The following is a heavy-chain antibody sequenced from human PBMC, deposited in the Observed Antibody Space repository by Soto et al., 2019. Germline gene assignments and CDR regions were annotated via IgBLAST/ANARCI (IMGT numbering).Heavy chain of an antibody. Sequence: SETLSLTCSVSGGSISSSSDYWGWIRQPPGKGLEWIGSIYYSGSIYYNPSLKSRVTISVDTSKNQFSLKLSSVTAADTAVYYCARGSVSSWYFWFDPWGQGTLVTVSS. V-gene: IGHV4-39*07. CDR2: IYYSGSI. CDR3: ARGSVSSWYFWFDP. CDR1: GGSISSSSDY. D-gene: IGHD6-13*01. J-gene: IGHJ5*02.